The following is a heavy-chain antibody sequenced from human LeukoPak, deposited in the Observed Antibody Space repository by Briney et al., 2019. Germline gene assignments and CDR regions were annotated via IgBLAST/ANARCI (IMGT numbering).Heavy chain of an antibody. CDR1: GFTFSSYA. D-gene: IGHD5-18*01. J-gene: IGHJ5*02. V-gene: IGHV3-23*01. CDR2: ISDNVSGGCT. CDR3: AKDRTGYSYGYFLSP. Sequence: PGGSLRLSCAASGFTFSSYAMTWVRQAPGKGLEWVSTISDNVSGGCTYYADSVKGRFTISRDNSKNTLYLQMNSLRAEDTAVYYCAKDRTGYSYGYFLSPWGQGTLVTVSS.